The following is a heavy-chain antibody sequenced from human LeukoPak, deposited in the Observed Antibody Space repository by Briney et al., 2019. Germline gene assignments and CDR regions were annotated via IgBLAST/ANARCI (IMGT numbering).Heavy chain of an antibody. CDR3: AKGYSGYDYAFDI. D-gene: IGHD5-12*01. CDR1: EFSFGSNY. J-gene: IGHJ3*02. Sequence: GGSLRLSCAASEFSFGSNYMTWVRQAPGKGLEWVSLIYSGGSTYYSDSVKGRFTISRDNSKNTLYLQMNSLRAEDTAVYYCAKGYSGYDYAFDIWGQGTMVTVSS. CDR2: IYSGGST. V-gene: IGHV3-66*02.